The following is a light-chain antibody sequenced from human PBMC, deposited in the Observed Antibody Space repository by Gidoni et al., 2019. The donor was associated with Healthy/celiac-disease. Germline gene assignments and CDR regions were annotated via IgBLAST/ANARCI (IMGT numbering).Light chain of an antibody. CDR2: DAS. J-gene: IGKJ4*01. CDR3: QQRSNWPKLT. CDR1: QRVSSY. V-gene: IGKV3-11*01. Sequence: EFVLTHSPATLSLSPGERATLSCRASQRVSSYLAWYEQKTGQSPRLLIYDASNRATGIPARISGSRSGTNFTLTISSLEPEDFAVYYCQQRSNWPKLTFGGGTKVEIK.